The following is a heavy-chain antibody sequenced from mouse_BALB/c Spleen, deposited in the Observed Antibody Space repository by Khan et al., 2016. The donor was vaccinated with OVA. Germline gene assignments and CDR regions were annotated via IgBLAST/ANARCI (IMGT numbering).Heavy chain of an antibody. CDR2: IAPGSDSS. D-gene: IGHD1-1*01. CDR1: GYTFTSYW. J-gene: IGHJ4*01. V-gene: IGHV1S41*01. CDR3: ARENYCGRTCYALDY. Sequence: DLVKPGASVKLSCKASGYTFTSYWINWIKQRPGQGLEWIGRIAPGSDSSHYNEMFKGKATLTVDTSSSTANIQLSNLSYEDSAVYFCARENYCGRTCYALDYWGQGTSVTVSS.